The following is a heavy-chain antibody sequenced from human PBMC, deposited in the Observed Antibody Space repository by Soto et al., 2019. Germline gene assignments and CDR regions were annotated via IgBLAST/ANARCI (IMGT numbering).Heavy chain of an antibody. D-gene: IGHD1-26*01. CDR1: GFTFTSYW. J-gene: IGHJ4*02. CDR3: ARGGWERLGGDY. Sequence: GGSLRLSCAASGFTFTSYWMHWVRQAPGKGLVWVSRINSDGRITSYVDSVKDRFTISRDNAKNTVHLQMNSLTVEDTAVYYCARGGWERLGGDYWGQGTQVTVSS. CDR2: INSDGRIT. V-gene: IGHV3-74*01.